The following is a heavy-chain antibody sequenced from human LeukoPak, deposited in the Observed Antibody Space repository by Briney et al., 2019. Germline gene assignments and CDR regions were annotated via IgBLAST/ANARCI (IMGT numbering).Heavy chain of an antibody. D-gene: IGHD3-9*01. V-gene: IGHV4-34*01. CDR1: GGSFSGYY. Sequence: SETLSLTCAVYGGSFSGYYWSWIRQPPGKGLEWIGEINHSGSTNYNPSLKSRVTISVDTSNNQFSLKLSSVTAANTAVYYCARERDYDILTGYPQGDNWFDPWGQGTLVTVSS. J-gene: IGHJ5*02. CDR2: INHSGST. CDR3: ARERDYDILTGYPQGDNWFDP.